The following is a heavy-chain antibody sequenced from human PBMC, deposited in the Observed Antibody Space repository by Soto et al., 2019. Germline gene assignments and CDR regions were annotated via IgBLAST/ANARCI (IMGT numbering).Heavy chain of an antibody. CDR2: IYYSGST. CDR1: GGSISSSSYY. D-gene: IGHD3-22*01. V-gene: IGHV4-39*01. Sequence: SETLSLTCTVSGGSISSSSYYWGWIRQPPGKGLEWIGSIYYSGSTYYNPSLKSRVTISIDTSKNQFSLKLSSVTAADTAVYYCASYYYDSSGYLNNWFDPWGQGTLVTVSS. J-gene: IGHJ5*02. CDR3: ASYYYDSSGYLNNWFDP.